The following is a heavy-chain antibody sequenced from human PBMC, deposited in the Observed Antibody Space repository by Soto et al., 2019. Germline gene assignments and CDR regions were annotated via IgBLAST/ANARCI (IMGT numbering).Heavy chain of an antibody. CDR3: ARDFRHYDYIWGSPVV. J-gene: IGHJ1*01. CDR2: INPSGGST. V-gene: IGHV1-46*03. D-gene: IGHD3-16*01. Sequence: ASVKVSCTASGYTFASYYRHWVRQAPGQGLEWMGIINPSGGSTSYAQKFQGRVTMTRDTSTSTVYMELSSLRSEDTAVYYCARDFRHYDYIWGSPVVWGQGTLVTVSS. CDR1: GYTFASYY.